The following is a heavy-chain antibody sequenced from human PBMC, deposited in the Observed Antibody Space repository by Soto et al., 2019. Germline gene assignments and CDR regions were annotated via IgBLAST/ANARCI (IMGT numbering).Heavy chain of an antibody. V-gene: IGHV3-30*18. CDR2: ISSDGRNK. Sequence: GGSLRLSCAASGFTFTSYGMHWVRQAPGKGLEWVAVISSDGRNKYYSDSVKGRFTISRDVSKNTVFLHVDSLSAEDTAVYYCAKEGDFYDISTGYFGSKAYFDHWGQGTLVTVSS. CDR1: GFTFTSYG. D-gene: IGHD3-9*01. J-gene: IGHJ4*02. CDR3: AKEGDFYDISTGYFGSKAYFDH.